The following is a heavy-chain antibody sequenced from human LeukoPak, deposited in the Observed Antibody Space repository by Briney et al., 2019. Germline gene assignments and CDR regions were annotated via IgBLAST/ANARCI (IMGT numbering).Heavy chain of an antibody. D-gene: IGHD6-19*01. CDR3: ARRALGYSSGWYVDY. CDR1: GGSISSSNW. J-gene: IGHJ4*02. Sequence: SGTLSLTCAVSGGSISSSNWWSWVRQPPGKGLEWIGEIYHSGSTNYNPSLKSRVTISVDKSKNQFSLKLSSVTAADTAVYYCARRALGYSSGWYVDYWGQGTLVTDSS. CDR2: IYHSGST. V-gene: IGHV4-4*02.